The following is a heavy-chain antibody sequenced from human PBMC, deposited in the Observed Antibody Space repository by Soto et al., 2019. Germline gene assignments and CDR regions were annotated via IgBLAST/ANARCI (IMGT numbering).Heavy chain of an antibody. CDR1: VRTVASSDW. Sequence: PXETLSLTCGFSVRTVASSDWWSWVSQSRGTGLEWGGNVYHTEDTNSNPSLQSRVTFSVDKSNNQFSMRLTSVTAAATAVYFCAREIVTAAGNNYFEAWGPGTMVSVSS. CDR2: VYHTEDT. CDR3: AREIVTAAGNNYFEA. V-gene: IGHV4-4*02. D-gene: IGHD2-21*02. J-gene: IGHJ5*01.